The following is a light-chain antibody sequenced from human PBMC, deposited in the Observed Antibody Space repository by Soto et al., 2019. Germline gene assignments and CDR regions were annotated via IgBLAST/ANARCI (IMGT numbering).Light chain of an antibody. CDR1: QSDGSNY. CDR3: QRDDNSSWT. Sequence: DIVLTQSPGTLSLSPGDRATLSCRARQSDGSNYLAWYQQKPGQAPRLLIYGTSSRAAGIPDRFTGSGSGTDFTLTISRLEPEDFAVYYCQRDDNSSWTFGPGTKVDIK. J-gene: IGKJ1*01. V-gene: IGKV3-20*01. CDR2: GTS.